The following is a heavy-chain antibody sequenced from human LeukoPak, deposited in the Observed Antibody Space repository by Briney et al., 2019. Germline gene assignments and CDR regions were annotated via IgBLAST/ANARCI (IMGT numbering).Heavy chain of an antibody. Sequence: ASVKVSCKASGYTFNSYAFSWVRQAPGQGLEWVGWISNYNGDTNYAQKFQGRVTMTTDTSTKTSHMELRNLGSDDTAVYYCARDRYYCSGGSCYYYYYYYMDVWGKGTTVTVSS. D-gene: IGHD2-15*01. CDR3: ARDRYYCSGGSCYYYYYYYMDV. J-gene: IGHJ6*03. CDR1: GYTFNSYA. V-gene: IGHV1-18*01. CDR2: ISNYNGDT.